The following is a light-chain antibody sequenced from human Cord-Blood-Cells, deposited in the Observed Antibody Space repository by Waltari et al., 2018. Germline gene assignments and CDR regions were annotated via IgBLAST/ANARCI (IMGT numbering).Light chain of an antibody. CDR3: NSRDSSGNHWV. V-gene: IGLV3-19*01. Sequence: SSELTQVPAVSVALGQTVRITCQGDSLRSYNASWYQQKPGQAPVLGIYGKNNRPSGIPDRFSCSSSGNTASLTITGAQAEDEADYYCNSRDSSGNHWVFGGGTKLTVL. CDR2: GKN. J-gene: IGLJ3*02. CDR1: SLRSYN.